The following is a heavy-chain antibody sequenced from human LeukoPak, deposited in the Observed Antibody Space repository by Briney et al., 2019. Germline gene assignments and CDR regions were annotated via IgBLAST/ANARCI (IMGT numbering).Heavy chain of an antibody. V-gene: IGHV3-23*01. CDR3: AKARDFDFWSGYSNWFGP. CDR2: ISGSGSST. D-gene: IGHD3-3*01. J-gene: IGHJ5*02. Sequence: PGGSLRLSCAASGFTFSTYAMIWVRQAPGKGLEWVSGISGSGSSTYSADSVKGRILISRDNSKNTLYLQMNGLRAEDTAVYYCAKARDFDFWSGYSNWFGPWGQGTLVTVSS. CDR1: GFTFSTYA.